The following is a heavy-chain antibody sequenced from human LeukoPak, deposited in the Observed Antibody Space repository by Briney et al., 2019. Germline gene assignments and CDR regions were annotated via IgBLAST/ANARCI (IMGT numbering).Heavy chain of an antibody. V-gene: IGHV4-30-4*01. CDR1: GGSISSGDYY. CDR3: ASEDTAMGYNWFDP. Sequence: PSQTLSLTCTVSGGSISSGDYYWSWIRRPPGKGLEWIGYIYYSGSTYYNPSLKSRVTISVDTSKNQFSLKLSSVTAADTAVYYCASEDTAMGYNWFDPWGQGTLVTVSS. CDR2: IYYSGST. D-gene: IGHD5-18*01. J-gene: IGHJ5*02.